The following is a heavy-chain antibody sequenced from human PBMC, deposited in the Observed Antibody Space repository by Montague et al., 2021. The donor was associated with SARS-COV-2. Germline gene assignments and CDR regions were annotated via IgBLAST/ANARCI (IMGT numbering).Heavy chain of an antibody. J-gene: IGHJ6*02. V-gene: IGHV4-34*01. CDR3: ARLEYRLLFIASYYGMDV. D-gene: IGHD2-21*02. Sequence: SETLSLTCAVYGGSFSGYYWSWIRQPPGKGLGWIGVISHSGSTNYNPSLKSRVPISIDTSKNQFSLKLSSVTAAATAADYCARLEYRLLFIASYYGMDVWGQGTMVTVSS. CDR2: ISHSGST. CDR1: GGSFSGYY.